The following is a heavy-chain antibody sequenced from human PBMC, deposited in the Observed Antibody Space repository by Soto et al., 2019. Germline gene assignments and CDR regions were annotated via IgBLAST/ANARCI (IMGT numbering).Heavy chain of an antibody. D-gene: IGHD2-2*01. J-gene: IGHJ6*02. V-gene: IGHV6-1*01. CDR2: TYYRSKWYN. CDR3: ARGLNCSSTSCFYYYYGMDV. CDR1: VDSVCSNIEA. Sequence: SLPCAITVDSVCSNIEAWNWIRQSPSIGLEWLGRTYYRSKWYNDYAVSVKSRITINPDTSKNQFSLQLNSVTPEETAVHYCARGLNCSSTSCFYYYYGMDVWGQGTTVTVSS.